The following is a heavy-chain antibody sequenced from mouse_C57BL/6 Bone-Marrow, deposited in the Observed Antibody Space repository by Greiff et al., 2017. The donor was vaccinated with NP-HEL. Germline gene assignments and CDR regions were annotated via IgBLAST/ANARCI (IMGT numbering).Heavy chain of an antibody. CDR1: GYTFTSYG. Sequence: QVQLQQSGAELARPGASVKLSCKASGYTFTSYGISWVKQRTGQGLEWIGEIYPRSGNTYYNEKFKGKATLTAGKSSSTAYMELRSLTSEDSAVYFCARSRGYWGQGTTLTVSS. CDR2: IYPRSGNT. CDR3: ARSRGY. V-gene: IGHV1-81*01. J-gene: IGHJ2*01.